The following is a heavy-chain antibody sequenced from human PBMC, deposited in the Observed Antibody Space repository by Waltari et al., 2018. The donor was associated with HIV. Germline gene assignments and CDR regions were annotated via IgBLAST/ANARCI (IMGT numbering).Heavy chain of an antibody. CDR2: ISDYENNK. D-gene: IGHD6-6*01. CDR1: GFTFSSHA. V-gene: IGHV3-30*01. Sequence: QVQLVESGGGVVQPGRSLRLSCAASGFTFSSHAMHWVRQAPGKGLDWVAVISDYENNKDDADSVKGLFTISRDNSKNTLYLQMNSLRAEDTAMYYCARSMAQAYDYWGQGTLVTVSS. CDR3: ARSMAQAYDY. J-gene: IGHJ4*02.